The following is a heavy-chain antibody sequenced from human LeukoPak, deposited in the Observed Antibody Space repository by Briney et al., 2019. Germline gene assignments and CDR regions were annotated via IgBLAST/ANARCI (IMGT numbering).Heavy chain of an antibody. D-gene: IGHD2-15*01. Sequence: SETLSLTCTVSGGSISSYYWSWIRQPPGKGLEWIGYIYYSGSTNYNPSLKSRVTISVDTSKNQFSLKLNSVTAADTAVYYCARGTGHCSGGSCTFDYWGQGTLVTVSS. CDR3: ARGTGHCSGGSCTFDY. CDR2: IYYSGST. V-gene: IGHV4-59*12. CDR1: GGSISSYY. J-gene: IGHJ4*02.